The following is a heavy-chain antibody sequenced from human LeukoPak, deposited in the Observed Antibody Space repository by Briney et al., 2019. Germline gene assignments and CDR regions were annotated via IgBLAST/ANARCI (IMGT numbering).Heavy chain of an antibody. CDR1: GFTFSSYS. CDR2: ISSSSSYI. D-gene: IGHD2-21*02. CDR3: AREAPDFYFDY. V-gene: IGHV3-21*01. Sequence: GGSLRLSCAASGFTFSSYSMNWVRQAPGKGLEWVSSISSSSSYIYYADSVKGRFTISRDNAKNSLYLQMNSLRAEDTAVYYCAREAPDFYFDYWGQGPLVTVSS. J-gene: IGHJ4*02.